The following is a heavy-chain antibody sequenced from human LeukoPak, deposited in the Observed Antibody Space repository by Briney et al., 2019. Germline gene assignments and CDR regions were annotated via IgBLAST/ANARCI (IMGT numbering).Heavy chain of an antibody. Sequence: PWASVKVSCTASGYTFTSYDINWVRQATGQGLEWMGWMNPNSGNTGYAQKFQGRVTMTRNTSISTAYMELSSLRSEDTAVYYCARVPMVRTQRTGTLDPWGQGTLVTVSS. CDR1: GYTFTSYD. V-gene: IGHV1-8*01. J-gene: IGHJ5*02. D-gene: IGHD3-10*01. CDR2: MNPNSGNT. CDR3: ARVPMVRTQRTGTLDP.